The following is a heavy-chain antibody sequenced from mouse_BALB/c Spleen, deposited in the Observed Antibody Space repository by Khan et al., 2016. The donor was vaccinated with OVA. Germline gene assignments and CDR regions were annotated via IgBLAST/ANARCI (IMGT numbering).Heavy chain of an antibody. Sequence: DVQLVESGGGLVQPGGSRKLSCAASGFTFSSFGMHWVRQAPEKGLEWVAYISSDSYTIYYADTVKGRFTISRDNPRKTLFLQMTSLGSEDTAMYYGAMGNWAWFAYWGQGTLVTVSA. CDR2: ISSDSYTI. CDR1: GFTFSSFG. CDR3: AMGNWAWFAY. J-gene: IGHJ3*01. V-gene: IGHV5-17*02. D-gene: IGHD4-1*01.